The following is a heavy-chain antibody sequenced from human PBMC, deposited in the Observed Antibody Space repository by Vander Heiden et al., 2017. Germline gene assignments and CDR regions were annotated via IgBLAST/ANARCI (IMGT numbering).Heavy chain of an antibody. Sequence: QVQLVESGGGVVQPGRSLRLSCAASGFIFSNYGMNWVRQAPGKGLEWVAVIWYDGSNKYYADSVKGRFTTSRDNSKNTLYLQMNSLRAEDTAVYYCARGTTWVDYWGQGTLVTVSS. CDR2: IWYDGSNK. CDR1: GFIFSNYG. CDR3: ARGTTWVDY. D-gene: IGHD4-17*01. V-gene: IGHV3-33*01. J-gene: IGHJ4*02.